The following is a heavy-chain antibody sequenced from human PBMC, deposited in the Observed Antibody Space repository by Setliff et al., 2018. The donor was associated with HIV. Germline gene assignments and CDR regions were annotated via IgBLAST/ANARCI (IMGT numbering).Heavy chain of an antibody. CDR2: IFYSGST. J-gene: IGHJ6*04. CDR1: GGSVSTGNYY. CDR3: TRRGADSYYPRPLDV. D-gene: IGHD3-10*01. Sequence: SETLSLTCTVSGGSVSTGNYYWNWIRLPPGKGLEWIGCIFYSGSTNYNPSLKSRVTISVDTSKNQFSLRLNSVTAADTAIYYCTRRGADSYYPRPLDVWGKGTTVTVSS. V-gene: IGHV4-61*01.